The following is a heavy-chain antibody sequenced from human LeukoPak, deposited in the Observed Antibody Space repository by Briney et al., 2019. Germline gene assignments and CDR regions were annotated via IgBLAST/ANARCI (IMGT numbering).Heavy chain of an antibody. D-gene: IGHD6-13*01. Sequence: ASVTVSCKASGYTFTGYYMHWVRQAPGQGLEWMGWINPNSGGTNYAQKFQGRVTMTRDTSISTAYMELSRLRSDDTAVYYCARLIAAAGRVRDYWGQGTLVTVSS. J-gene: IGHJ4*02. CDR1: GYTFTGYY. V-gene: IGHV1-2*02. CDR3: ARLIAAAGRVRDY. CDR2: INPNSGGT.